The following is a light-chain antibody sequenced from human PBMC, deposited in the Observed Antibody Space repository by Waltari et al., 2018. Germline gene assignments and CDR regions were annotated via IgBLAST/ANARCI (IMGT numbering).Light chain of an antibody. V-gene: IGKV3-15*01. J-gene: IGKJ2*01. CDR3: QQYNNWLYT. Sequence: ERVMTQSPATLSVSPGATATLSCRASQSASTNLAWYQQKAGQAPRPLIYDASIRATGVPARFSGSGAGTEFTLTITGLQSEDFAVYYCQQYNNWLYTFGQGTKLEIK. CDR2: DAS. CDR1: QSASTN.